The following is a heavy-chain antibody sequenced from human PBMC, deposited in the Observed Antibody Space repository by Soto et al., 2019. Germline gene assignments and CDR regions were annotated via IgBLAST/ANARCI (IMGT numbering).Heavy chain of an antibody. D-gene: IGHD6-19*01. J-gene: IGHJ4*02. CDR3: ARAHSTGWHYFDY. CDR2: IVLAGSNK. Sequence: GGSLGLSCVASGFPFDIYCIHWVRRAPGKGLDLVATIVLAGSNKYXXDSVKGRXXISRCNSKNTXDLHIXILKVDDKAXYYCARAHSTGWHYFDYWCPGTLVTVSS. CDR1: GFPFDIYC. V-gene: IGHV3-33*05.